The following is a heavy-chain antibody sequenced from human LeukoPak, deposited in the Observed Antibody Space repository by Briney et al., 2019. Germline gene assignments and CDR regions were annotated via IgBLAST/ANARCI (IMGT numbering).Heavy chain of an antibody. CDR3: ARDPIVGAISFATDAFDI. CDR2: IYYSGST. V-gene: IGHV4-39*07. D-gene: IGHD1-26*01. J-gene: IGHJ3*02. Sequence: SETLSLTCTVSGGSISIANYFWGWIRQPPGKGLEWIGSIYYSGSTYYNPSLKSRVTISVDTSKNQFSLKLSSVTAADTAVYYCARDPIVGAISFATDAFDIWGQGTMVTVSS. CDR1: GGSISIANYF.